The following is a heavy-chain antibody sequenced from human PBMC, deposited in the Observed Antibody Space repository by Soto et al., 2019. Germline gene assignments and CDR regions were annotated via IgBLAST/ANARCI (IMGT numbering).Heavy chain of an antibody. CDR1: GFTFSSYG. J-gene: IGHJ3*02. CDR3: AKDAHYYGSSGYEDAFDI. Sequence: GGSLRLSCAASGFTFSSYGMHWVRQAPGKGLEWVAVISYDGSNKYYADSVKGRFTISRDNSKNTLYLQMNSLRAEDTAVYYCAKDAHYYGSSGYEDAFDIWGQGTMVTVSS. D-gene: IGHD3-22*01. CDR2: ISYDGSNK. V-gene: IGHV3-30*18.